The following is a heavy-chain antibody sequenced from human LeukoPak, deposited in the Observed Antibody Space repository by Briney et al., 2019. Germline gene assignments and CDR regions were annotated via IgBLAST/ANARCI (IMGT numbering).Heavy chain of an antibody. CDR2: ISGSGGTT. V-gene: IGHV3-23*01. J-gene: IGHJ4*02. Sequence: GGSLRLSCAASGISFSTHAMTWVRQAPGKGLEWVSGISGSGGTTNYADSVKGRFTISRDNSKNTLFLQMNSLRVEDTALYYCASLGTSDQSHYWGQGTLVTVSS. D-gene: IGHD1-7*01. CDR1: GISFSTHA. CDR3: ASLGTSDQSHY.